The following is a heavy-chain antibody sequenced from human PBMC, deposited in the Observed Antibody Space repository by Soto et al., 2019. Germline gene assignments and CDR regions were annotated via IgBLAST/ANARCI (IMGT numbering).Heavy chain of an antibody. CDR2: INAGNGNT. Sequence: GASVKVSCKASGYTFTSYAMHWVRQAPGQRLEWMGWINAGNGNTKYSQKFQGRVTITRDTSASTAYMELSSLRSEDTAVYYCARGRSVVVVVAAMSPYDYWGQGTLVTVSS. D-gene: IGHD2-15*01. V-gene: IGHV1-3*01. CDR3: ARGRSVVVVVAAMSPYDY. CDR1: GYTFTSYA. J-gene: IGHJ4*02.